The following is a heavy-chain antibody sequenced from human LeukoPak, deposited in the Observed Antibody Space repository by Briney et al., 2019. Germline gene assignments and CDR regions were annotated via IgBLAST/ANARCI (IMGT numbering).Heavy chain of an antibody. Sequence: PGGSLRLSCAASGFTFSSYSMNWVRQAPGKGLEWVSSISSSSSYIYYADSVKGRFTISRDNAENSLCLQMNSLRAEDTAVYYCARVAGTDFWSESNWFDPWGQGTLVTVSS. CDR2: ISSSSSYI. V-gene: IGHV3-21*01. D-gene: IGHD3-3*01. J-gene: IGHJ5*02. CDR3: ARVAGTDFWSESNWFDP. CDR1: GFTFSSYS.